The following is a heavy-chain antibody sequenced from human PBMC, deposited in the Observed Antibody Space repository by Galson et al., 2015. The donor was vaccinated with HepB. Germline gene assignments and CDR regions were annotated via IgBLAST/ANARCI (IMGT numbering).Heavy chain of an antibody. CDR1: GYTFTSYG. D-gene: IGHD3-10*01. V-gene: IGHV1-18*01. Sequence: SVKVSCKASGYTFTSYGISWVRQAPGQGLEWMGWISAYNGNTNYAQKLQGRVTMTTDTSTSTAYMELRSLRSDDTAVYYCARDRVLLWFGEYRYGAYVDYWGQGTLVTVSS. J-gene: IGHJ4*02. CDR3: ARDRVLLWFGEYRYGAYVDY. CDR2: ISAYNGNT.